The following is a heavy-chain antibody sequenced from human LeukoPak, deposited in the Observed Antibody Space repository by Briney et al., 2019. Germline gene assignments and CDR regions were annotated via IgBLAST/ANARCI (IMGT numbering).Heavy chain of an antibody. V-gene: IGHV3-23*01. CDR3: AKRGVVIRVILVGFHKEANYFDS. CDR1: GITLSNYG. J-gene: IGHJ4*02. CDR2: ISGSGGRT. Sequence: GGSLRLSCAVSGITLSNYGMSWVRQAPGKGLEWVAGISGSGGRTNYADSVKGRFTISRDNPKNTLYLQMNSPRAEDTAVYFCAKRGVVIRVILVGFHKEANYFDSWGQGVLVTVSS. D-gene: IGHD3-22*01.